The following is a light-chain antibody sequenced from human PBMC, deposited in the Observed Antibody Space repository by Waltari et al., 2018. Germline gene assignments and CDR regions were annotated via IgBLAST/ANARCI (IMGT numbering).Light chain of an antibody. Sequence: QSALTQPASVSWSPGQSITISCTGTKNDVGAYKFVSWYQRHPGNAPKLIITDVSSRPSGVANLFAGTKAGNTASLTISGLQDEDEAEYYCTAYTISSTLVFGGGTQLTVL. CDR2: DVS. CDR3: TAYTISSTLV. J-gene: IGLJ3*02. CDR1: KNDVGAYKF. V-gene: IGLV2-14*03.